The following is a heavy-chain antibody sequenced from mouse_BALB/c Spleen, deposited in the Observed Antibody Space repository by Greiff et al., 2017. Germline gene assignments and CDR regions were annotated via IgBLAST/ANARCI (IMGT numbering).Heavy chain of an antibody. Sequence: EVKLQESGPELVKPGASVKISCKASGYTFTDYNMHWVKQSHGKSLEWIGYIYPYNGGTGYNQKFKSKATLTVDNSSSTAYMELRSLTSEDSAVYYCARPRYDGDAMDYWGQGTSVTVSS. D-gene: IGHD2-14*01. CDR1: GYTFTDYN. CDR2: IYPYNGGT. V-gene: IGHV1S29*02. CDR3: ARPRYDGDAMDY. J-gene: IGHJ4*01.